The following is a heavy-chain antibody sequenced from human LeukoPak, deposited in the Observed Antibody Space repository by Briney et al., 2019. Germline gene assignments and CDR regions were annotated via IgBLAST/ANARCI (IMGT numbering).Heavy chain of an antibody. J-gene: IGHJ1*01. Sequence: ETLSLTCAVYGGSFSGYYWSWIRQPPGKGLEWIGEINHSGSTNYNPSLKSRVTISVDTSKNQFSLKLSSVTAADTAVYYCARGPYDILTGYYRYFQHWGQGTLVTVSS. CDR2: INHSGST. CDR3: ARGPYDILTGYYRYFQH. D-gene: IGHD3-9*01. V-gene: IGHV4-34*01. CDR1: GGSFSGYY.